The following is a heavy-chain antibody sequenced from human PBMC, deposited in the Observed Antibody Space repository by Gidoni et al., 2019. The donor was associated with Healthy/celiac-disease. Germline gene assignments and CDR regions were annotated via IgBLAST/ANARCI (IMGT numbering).Heavy chain of an antibody. CDR2: IWYDGSNK. CDR3: ARDDSSV. CDR1: GFTFSSYG. J-gene: IGHJ6*02. V-gene: IGHV3-33*01. D-gene: IGHD4-4*01. Sequence: QVQLVESGGGVVQPGRSLRLSCPASGFTFSSYGLHGVLQAPGKGLDWVAFIWYDGSNKYYADSVQGRFTISRDNSKNTLYRQMNSLRAEDTAVYYCARDDSSVWGQGTTVTVSS.